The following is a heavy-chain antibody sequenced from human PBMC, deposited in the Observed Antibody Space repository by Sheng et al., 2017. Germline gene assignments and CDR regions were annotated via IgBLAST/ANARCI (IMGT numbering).Heavy chain of an antibody. D-gene: IGHD3-3*01. J-gene: IGHJ6*02. V-gene: IGHV1-69*01. Sequence: QVQLVQSGAEVKKPGASVKVSCKASGYTFTSYYMHWVRQAPGQGLEWMGGIIPIFGTANYAQKFQGRVTITADESTSTAYMELSSLRSEDTAVYYCARGNDFWSGYHGPKGMDVWDQGP. CDR2: IIPIFGTA. CDR1: GYTFTSYY. CDR3: ARGNDFWSGYHGPKGMDV.